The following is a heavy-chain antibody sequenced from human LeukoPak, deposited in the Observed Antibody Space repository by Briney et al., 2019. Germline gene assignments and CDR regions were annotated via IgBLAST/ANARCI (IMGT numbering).Heavy chain of an antibody. V-gene: IGHV5-51*01. CDR2: IYPDDSNT. CDR3: ARLEEDLTLGVAGYWFVP. J-gene: IGHJ5*02. Sequence: GESLKISWKGSGYSFTTHWIGWVRQMPGKGLEWMGIIYPDDSNTRYSPSFQGQVTLSADKSINTAYLQWSSLRASDTAMYYCARLEEDLTLGVAGYWFVPWGQGTLVTAS. CDR1: GYSFTTHW. D-gene: IGHD3-16*01.